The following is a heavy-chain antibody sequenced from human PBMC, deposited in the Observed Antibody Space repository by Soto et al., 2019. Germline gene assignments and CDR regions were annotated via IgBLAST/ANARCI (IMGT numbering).Heavy chain of an antibody. J-gene: IGHJ3*02. V-gene: IGHV1-58*01. D-gene: IGHD3-22*01. CDR3: AAGAYYDSSGYYLGAFDI. Sequence: SVKADCKASWCTVSSSTVEWVRQARGQRLEWIGWIVVGSGNTNYAQKFQERVTITRDMSTSTAYMELSSLRSEDTAVYYCAAGAYYDSSGYYLGAFDIWCQGTMVTVS. CDR1: WCTVSSST. CDR2: IVVGSGNT.